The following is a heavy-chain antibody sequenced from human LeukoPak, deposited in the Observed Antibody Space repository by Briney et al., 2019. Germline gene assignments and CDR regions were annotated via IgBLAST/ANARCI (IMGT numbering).Heavy chain of an antibody. D-gene: IGHD3-10*01. J-gene: IGHJ4*02. CDR3: ARDGSGSYYTPFPFDY. V-gene: IGHV3-21*01. CDR2: ISSSSSYI. Sequence: GGSLRLSCAASGFTFSSYSMNWVRQAPGKGLEWVSSISSSSSYIYYADSVEGRFTISRDNAKNSLYLQMNSLRAEDTAVYYCARDGSGSYYTPFPFDYWGQGTLVTVSS. CDR1: GFTFSSYS.